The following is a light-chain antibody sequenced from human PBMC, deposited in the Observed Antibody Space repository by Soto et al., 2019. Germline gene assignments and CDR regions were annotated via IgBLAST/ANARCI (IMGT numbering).Light chain of an antibody. Sequence: EIVFTQSPATLSFSPGERATLSCRASQSVSSYLAWYQQKPGQAPRLLIYDASNRATGIPARFSGSGSGTDFTLTISSLQSEDIAVYYCQQYNYWPPRTFGQGTKVDIK. V-gene: IGKV3-11*01. CDR1: QSVSSY. CDR3: QQYNYWPPRT. J-gene: IGKJ1*01. CDR2: DAS.